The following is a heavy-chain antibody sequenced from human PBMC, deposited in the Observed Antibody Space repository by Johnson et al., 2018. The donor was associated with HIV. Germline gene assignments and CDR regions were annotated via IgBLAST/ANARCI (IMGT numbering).Heavy chain of an antibody. CDR3: ARDSGGNYGAFDI. CDR2: IGSDGVST. D-gene: IGHD4-23*01. V-gene: IGHV3-64*01. J-gene: IGHJ3*02. Sequence: EVQLVESGGGLVQPGGSLRLSCEASGFTFSNFALHWVRQAPGKGLQYVSRIGSDGVSTYYANSVIGRFTISRDNSKNTVFLQMRRLRAEDIGIYYCARDSGGNYGAFDIWGQGTMVTVSS. CDR1: GFTFSNFA.